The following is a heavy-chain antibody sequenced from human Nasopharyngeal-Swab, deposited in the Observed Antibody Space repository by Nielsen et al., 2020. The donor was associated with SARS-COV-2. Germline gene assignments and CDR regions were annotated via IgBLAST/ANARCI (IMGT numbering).Heavy chain of an antibody. Sequence: WIRQPPGKGLEWIGEIYHSGTTNYNPSLKSRVTVSVDKSKNHFSLNLTSVTAADTAIYYCARPSPGRGFDSWGQGTLVTASS. CDR3: ARPSPGRGFDS. J-gene: IGHJ4*02. D-gene: IGHD3-10*01. CDR2: IYHSGTT. V-gene: IGHV4-4*02.